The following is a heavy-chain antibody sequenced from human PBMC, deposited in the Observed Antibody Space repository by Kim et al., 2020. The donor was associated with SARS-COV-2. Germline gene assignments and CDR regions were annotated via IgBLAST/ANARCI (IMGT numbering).Heavy chain of an antibody. J-gene: IGHJ4*02. D-gene: IGHD3-9*01. V-gene: IGHV3-30*02. Sequence: KGRFTISRDNSKNTLYLQMNSLRAEDTAVYYCAKDLIRYYDILTGYSVDYWGQGTLVTVSS. CDR3: AKDLIRYYDILTGYSVDY.